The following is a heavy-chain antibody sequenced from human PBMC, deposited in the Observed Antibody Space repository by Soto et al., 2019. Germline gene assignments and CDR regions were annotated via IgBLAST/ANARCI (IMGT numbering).Heavy chain of an antibody. CDR1: GGSISSSSYY. CDR3: ARHQDSSGWYAY. V-gene: IGHV4-39*01. D-gene: IGHD6-19*01. Sequence: QLQLQESGPGLVKPSETLSLTCTVSGGSISSSSYYWGWIRQPPGKGLEWIGSIYYSGSTYYNPSLKSRVTISVDTSKNQGSLRLSSVTAADTAVYYCARHQDSSGWYAYWGQGTLVTVSS. CDR2: IYYSGST. J-gene: IGHJ4*02.